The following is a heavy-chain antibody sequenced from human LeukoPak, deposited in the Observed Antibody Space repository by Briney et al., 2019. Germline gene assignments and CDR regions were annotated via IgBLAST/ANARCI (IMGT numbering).Heavy chain of an antibody. CDR1: GHTFTSYG. D-gene: IGHD2-15*01. Sequence: ASVKLSCKASGHTFTSYGITWVRQAPGQGLEWMGWISAYNGNTNYAQKFQGRLTMTTDTSTNTAYMELRSLRPDDTAVYYCARDFFHGHCSGLTCFLLDSWGQGSLVTVSS. CDR2: ISAYNGNT. J-gene: IGHJ4*02. V-gene: IGHV1-18*01. CDR3: ARDFFHGHCSGLTCFLLDS.